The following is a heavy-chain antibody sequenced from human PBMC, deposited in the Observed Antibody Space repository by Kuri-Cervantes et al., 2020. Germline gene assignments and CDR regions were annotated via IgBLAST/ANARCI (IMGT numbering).Heavy chain of an antibody. CDR1: GGSFSDYY. D-gene: IGHD4-17*01. Sequence: ESLKISCAVYGGSFSDYYWSWIRQPPGKGLEWIGEINHSGSTNYNLSLKSRVTISVDTPKNQFSLKLTSVTAADTAVYYCARTSHGDPFDHWGQGTLVTVSS. CDR2: INHSGST. J-gene: IGHJ4*02. CDR3: ARTSHGDPFDH. V-gene: IGHV4-34*01.